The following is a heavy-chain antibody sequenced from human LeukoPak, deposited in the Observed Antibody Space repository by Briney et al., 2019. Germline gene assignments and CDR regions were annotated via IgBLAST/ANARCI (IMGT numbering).Heavy chain of an antibody. J-gene: IGHJ3*02. CDR1: GFTFRSYA. V-gene: IGHV3-23*01. CDR3: SLSGDNDAFDI. Sequence: GGSLRLSCAASGFTFRSYAMNWVRQAPGKGLEWVSVISGSGGSTYYADSVKGRFTISRDNSKNTLYLQMNSLRAEDTAVYYCSLSGDNDAFDIWGQGTKVTVSS. CDR2: ISGSGGST. D-gene: IGHD3-10*01.